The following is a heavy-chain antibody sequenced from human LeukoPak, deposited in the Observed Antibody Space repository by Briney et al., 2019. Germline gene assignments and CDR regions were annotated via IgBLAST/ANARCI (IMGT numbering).Heavy chain of an antibody. V-gene: IGHV3-48*03. Sequence: GGSLRLSCAASGFTFSGYEMNWVRQAPGKGLEWVSYISSSGSTIYYADSVKGRFTISRDNAKNSLYLQMNSLRAEDTAIYYCARDPGTVRIWGQGTLVTVSS. D-gene: IGHD1-7*01. CDR3: ARDPGTVRI. CDR1: GFTFSGYE. J-gene: IGHJ4*02. CDR2: ISSSGSTI.